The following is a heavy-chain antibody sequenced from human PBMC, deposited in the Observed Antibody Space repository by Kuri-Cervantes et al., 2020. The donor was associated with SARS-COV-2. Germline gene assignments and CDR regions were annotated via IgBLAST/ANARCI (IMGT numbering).Heavy chain of an antibody. J-gene: IGHJ3*01. CDR3: ARLPHLSLDAFDV. Sequence: SETLSLTCTVSGGSFSSGDYYWSWIRQPPGKGLEWIAYMFYTGYTYSNPSLKSRLTTSVDTSKNQFSLKLSSVTAADTAVYYCARLPHLSLDAFDVWGQGTVVTVSS. CDR2: MFYTGYT. V-gene: IGHV4-30-4*01. CDR1: GGSFSSGDYY.